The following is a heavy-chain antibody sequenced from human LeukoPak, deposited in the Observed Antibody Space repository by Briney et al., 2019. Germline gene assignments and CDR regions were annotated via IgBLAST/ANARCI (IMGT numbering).Heavy chain of an antibody. CDR1: KGTFDSYG. V-gene: IGHV1-69*05. J-gene: IGHJ4*02. CDR2: VMAIFGRV. D-gene: IGHD3-22*01. CDR3: ARGELGDRSGFSFFDY. Sequence: AASVKVSCKAPKGTFDSYGISWVRQAPGQGLEWMGGVMAIFGRVKYGQKFQGRATFTTDASTSTAYMELSSLTSDDTGVYYCARGELGDRSGFSFFDYWGQGTLVTVSS.